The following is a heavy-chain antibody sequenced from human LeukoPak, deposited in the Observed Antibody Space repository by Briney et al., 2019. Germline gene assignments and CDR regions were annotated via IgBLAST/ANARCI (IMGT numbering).Heavy chain of an antibody. Sequence: GGSLRLSCAASGFTVSSNYMSWVRQAPGKGLEWVSVIYSGGSTYYADSVKGRFTISRDNSKNTLYLQMNSLRAEDTAVYYCARAGTAMVTPPYYYYYMDVWGKGTTVTISS. CDR3: ARAGTAMVTPPYYYYYMDV. J-gene: IGHJ6*03. V-gene: IGHV3-66*01. CDR2: IYSGGST. D-gene: IGHD5-18*01. CDR1: GFTVSSNY.